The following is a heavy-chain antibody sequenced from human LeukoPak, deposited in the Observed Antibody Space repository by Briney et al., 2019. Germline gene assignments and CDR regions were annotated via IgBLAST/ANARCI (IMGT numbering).Heavy chain of an antibody. CDR2: IKQDGSEK. V-gene: IGHV3-7*01. D-gene: IGHD6-13*01. Sequence: GGSLRLSCEASGLTFNKYWMTWVRQAPGKGLEWVANIKQDGSEKNYVDSVKGRFTISRDNAKNSLSLRMNSLSAEDTAVYYCARDMSSSWGFDLWGRGTLVTVSS. CDR1: GLTFNKYW. J-gene: IGHJ2*01. CDR3: ARDMSSSWGFDL.